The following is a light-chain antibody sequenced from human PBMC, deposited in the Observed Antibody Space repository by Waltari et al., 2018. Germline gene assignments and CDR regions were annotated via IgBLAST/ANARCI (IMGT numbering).Light chain of an antibody. CDR1: QSVSSSY. J-gene: IGKJ4*01. Sequence: IVLTQSPATLSLSPGERATLSCGASQSVSSSYLAWYQQKPGLAPRLLIYGAASRATGIPDRFSGGGAVTDFTLTISRLEPEDFAVYYCQKYGSSPGGLTFGGGTKVEIK. CDR2: GAA. CDR3: QKYGSSPGGLT. V-gene: IGKV3D-20*01.